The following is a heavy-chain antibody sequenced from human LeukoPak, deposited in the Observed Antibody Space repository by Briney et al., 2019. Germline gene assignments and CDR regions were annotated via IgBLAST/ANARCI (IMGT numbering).Heavy chain of an antibody. J-gene: IGHJ6*04. D-gene: IGHD3-10*01. Sequence: GGSLRLSCAASGFTFYSYAMSWVRQAPGKGLEWVSAISGSGDNTYYADSVKGRFTISRDNSKNTLYLQMNSLRAEDTAVYYCAKGTLCYGSGSYCMDVWGKGTTVSVSS. CDR2: ISGSGDNT. CDR1: GFTFYSYA. CDR3: AKGTLCYGSGSYCMDV. V-gene: IGHV3-23*01.